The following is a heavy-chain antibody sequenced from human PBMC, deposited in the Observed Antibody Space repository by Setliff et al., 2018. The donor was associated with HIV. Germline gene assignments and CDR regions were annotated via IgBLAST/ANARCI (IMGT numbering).Heavy chain of an antibody. J-gene: IGHJ4*02. CDR2: SRNKANSYST. V-gene: IGHV3-72*01. D-gene: IGHD2-8*01. CDR1: GFTFSSYA. CDR3: VGLRYYADGAWHGGDY. Sequence: PGGSLRLSCAASGFTFSSYAMSWVRQTPGKGLEWIGRSRNKANSYSTEYAASVKGRFTISRDASKSSMYLQMNSLKSEDTAVYYCVGLRYYADGAWHGGDYWGQGSLVTVSS.